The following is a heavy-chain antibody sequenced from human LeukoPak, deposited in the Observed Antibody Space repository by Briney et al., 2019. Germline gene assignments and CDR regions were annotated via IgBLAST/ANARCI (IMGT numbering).Heavy chain of an antibody. Sequence: ASVKVSCKASGYTFTSYAMNWVRQAPGQGLEWMGWINTNTGNPTYAQGFTGRFVFSLDTSVSTAYLQISSLKAEDTAVYYCARYRRVDDIALMDVWGQGTTVTVSS. D-gene: IGHD3-9*01. CDR2: INTNTGNP. V-gene: IGHV7-4-1*02. CDR1: GYTFTSYA. J-gene: IGHJ6*02. CDR3: ARYRRVDDIALMDV.